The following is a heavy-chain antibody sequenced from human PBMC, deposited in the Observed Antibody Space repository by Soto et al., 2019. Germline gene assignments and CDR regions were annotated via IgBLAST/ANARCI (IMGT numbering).Heavy chain of an antibody. D-gene: IGHD1-26*01. J-gene: IGHJ4*02. CDR1: GYTFTSYG. CDR3: ARVLVGATKGRYYFDY. CDR2: ISAYNGNT. V-gene: IGHV1-18*01. Sequence: ASVKVSCKASGYTFTSYGISWVRQAPGQGLERMGWISAYNGNTNYAQKLQGRVTMTTDTSTSTAYMELRSLRSDDTAVYYCARVLVGATKGRYYFDYWGQGTLVTVSS.